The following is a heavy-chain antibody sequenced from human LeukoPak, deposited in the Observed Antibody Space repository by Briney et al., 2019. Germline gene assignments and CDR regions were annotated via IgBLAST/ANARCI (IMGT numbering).Heavy chain of an antibody. CDR3: ARSSGTDSGWWYWFDP. D-gene: IGHD6-19*01. Sequence: PGGSLRLSCAASGFTVSSYYMSWVRQAPGKGLEWVSVIYSDGSTYYADSVRGRFTISRDNSKKTVYLQMNSLRVEDTAVYYCARSSGTDSGWWYWFDPWGQGTLVTVSS. V-gene: IGHV3-53*01. J-gene: IGHJ5*02. CDR1: GFTVSSYY. CDR2: IYSDGST.